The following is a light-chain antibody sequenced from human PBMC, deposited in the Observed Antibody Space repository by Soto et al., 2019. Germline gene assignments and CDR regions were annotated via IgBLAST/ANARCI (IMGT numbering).Light chain of an antibody. V-gene: IGKV1-9*01. J-gene: IGKJ4*01. CDR1: QGISDS. CDR2: DAS. CDR3: QQFNVYPLT. Sequence: DIQLTQSPSFLSASVGDRVTITCRASQGISDSLAWYQQKPGKAPNLLIYDASTLQSGVPSRFSGSTSVTEFPLTISSLQPEDFATYYCQQFNVYPLTFGGGTKVGIK.